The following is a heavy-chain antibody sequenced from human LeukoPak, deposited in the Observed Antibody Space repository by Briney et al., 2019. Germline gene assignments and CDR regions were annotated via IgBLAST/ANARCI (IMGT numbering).Heavy chain of an antibody. CDR3: ARTGYYDFWSGPTYAFDI. CDR1: GGSISSYY. Sequence: SETLSLTCTVSGGSISSYYWSWFRQPAGKGLEWIGRIYTSGSTNYNPSLKSRVAMSVGTSKNQFSLKLSSVTAADTAVYYCARTGYYDFWSGPTYAFDIWGQGTMVTVSS. J-gene: IGHJ3*02. V-gene: IGHV4-4*07. CDR2: IYTSGST. D-gene: IGHD3-3*01.